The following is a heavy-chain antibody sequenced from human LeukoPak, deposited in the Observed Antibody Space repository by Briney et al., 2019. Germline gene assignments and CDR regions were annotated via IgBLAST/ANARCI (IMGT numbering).Heavy chain of an antibody. CDR3: ARTPLSYYYDSSGYLGY. J-gene: IGHJ4*02. D-gene: IGHD3-22*01. CDR1: GYTFTSYG. CDR2: ISAYNGNT. Sequence: ASVKVSCKASGYTFTSYGISWVRQAPGQGLEWMGWISAYNGNTNYAQKLQGRVTMTTDTSTSTAYVELRSLRSDDTAVYYCARTPLSYYYDSSGYLGYWGQGTLVTVSS. V-gene: IGHV1-18*01.